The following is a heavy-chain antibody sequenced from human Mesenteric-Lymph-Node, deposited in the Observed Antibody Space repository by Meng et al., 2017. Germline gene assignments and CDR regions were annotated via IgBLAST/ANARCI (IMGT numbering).Heavy chain of an antibody. D-gene: IGHD3-22*01. V-gene: IGHV4-4*02. J-gene: IGHJ4*02. CDR1: GGSVSSTDW. CDR2: INHNVGT. CDR3: ARERWAYDSSGYYP. Sequence: QVQLQESGPGLVKPSGTLSLTCAVSGGSVSSTDWWGWVRQPPGKGLEWIGEINHNVGTNYNPSLKSRVTISIDKSKNEFSLNLISATAADTAVYYCARERWAYDSSGYYPWGQGTLVTVSS.